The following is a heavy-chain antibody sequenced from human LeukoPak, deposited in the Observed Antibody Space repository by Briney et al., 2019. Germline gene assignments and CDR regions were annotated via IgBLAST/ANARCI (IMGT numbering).Heavy chain of an antibody. Sequence: ETLSLTCTVSGGSISSYYWSWIRQPPGKGLEWIGYIHYSGSTNYNPSLKSRVTTSVDTSKNQFSLKLNSVTAADTAVYYCARGIQLWLYYFDFWGQGNLVTVSS. CDR1: GGSISSYY. V-gene: IGHV4-59*01. CDR2: IHYSGST. D-gene: IGHD5-18*01. J-gene: IGHJ4*02. CDR3: ARGIQLWLYYFDF.